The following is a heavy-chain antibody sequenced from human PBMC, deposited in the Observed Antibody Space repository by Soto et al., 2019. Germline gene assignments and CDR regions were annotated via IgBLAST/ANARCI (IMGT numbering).Heavy chain of an antibody. Sequence: ESGGGLVQPGGSLRLSCAASGFIFSDHYMDWVRQAPGKGLEWVGRIKNKANRYTTEYAASVKGRFTISRDDSKNSLYLQMNSLTTEDTAVYYCTRISLVGATGGRYFDYWGQGTLLTVSS. V-gene: IGHV3-72*01. D-gene: IGHD1-26*01. CDR2: IKNKANRYTT. J-gene: IGHJ4*02. CDR3: TRISLVGATGGRYFDY. CDR1: GFIFSDHY.